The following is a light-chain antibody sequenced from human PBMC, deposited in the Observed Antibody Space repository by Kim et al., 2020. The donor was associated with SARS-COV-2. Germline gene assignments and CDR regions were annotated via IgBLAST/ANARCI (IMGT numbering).Light chain of an antibody. J-gene: IGKJ4*01. CDR1: QGISSY. Sequence: SASTGDRVTITCRASQGISSYLDWYQQKPWKAPKLLIYAASTLQSGVPSRFNGSGSGTDFTLTISCLQSEDFATYYCQQYYSYPLTFGGGTKLEI. CDR3: QQYYSYPLT. CDR2: AAS. V-gene: IGKV1-8*01.